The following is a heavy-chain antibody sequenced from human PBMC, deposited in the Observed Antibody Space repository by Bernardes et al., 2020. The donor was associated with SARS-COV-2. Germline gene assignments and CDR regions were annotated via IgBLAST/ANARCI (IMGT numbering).Heavy chain of an antibody. CDR3: ARDASPEVVGTIMTEMDV. Sequence: ASVKVSCKASGYTFTSYGISWVRQAPGQGLEWMGWISAHTGNTNHAQKFQGRVTMTTDTYTSTAYMEVRSLRSDDTAVYYCARDASPEVVGTIMTEMDVWGQGTTVTVSS. D-gene: IGHD1-26*01. CDR2: ISAHTGNT. CDR1: GYTFTSYG. J-gene: IGHJ6*02. V-gene: IGHV1-18*01.